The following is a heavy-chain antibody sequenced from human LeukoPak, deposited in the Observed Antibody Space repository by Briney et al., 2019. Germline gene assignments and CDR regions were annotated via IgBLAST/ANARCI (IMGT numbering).Heavy chain of an antibody. CDR3: TRVLIYDGPPIDY. D-gene: IGHD2-21*01. CDR1: GFTFGDYA. CDR2: IRSKAYGGTT. Sequence: PGGSLRLSCTASGFTFGDYAMSWFRQAPGKGLEWVGFIRSKAYGGTTEYAASVKGRFTISRGDSKSIAYLQMNSLKTEDTAVYYCTRVLIYDGPPIDYWGQGTLVTVSS. V-gene: IGHV3-49*03. J-gene: IGHJ4*02.